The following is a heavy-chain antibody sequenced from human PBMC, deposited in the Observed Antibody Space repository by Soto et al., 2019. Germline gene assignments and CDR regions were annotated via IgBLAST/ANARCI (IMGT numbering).Heavy chain of an antibody. CDR1: GFTVSSYS. J-gene: IGHJ6*02. CDR2: ISSSNT. Sequence: PGGSLRLSCAASGFTVSSYSMNWVRQAPGKGLEWLSYISSSNTAYADSVKGRFTISRDNAKNTLYLQMNSLRAEDTAVYYCARGGSASGGYYYYVMDVWGQGTTVTVSS. CDR3: ARGGSASGGYYYYVMDV. V-gene: IGHV3-48*01. D-gene: IGHD3-16*01.